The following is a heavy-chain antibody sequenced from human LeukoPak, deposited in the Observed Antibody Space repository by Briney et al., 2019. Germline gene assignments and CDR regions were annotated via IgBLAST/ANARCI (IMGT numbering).Heavy chain of an antibody. CDR3: AREKGDYSSGWYDY. CDR2: ISYDGSNK. Sequence: PGGSLRLSCAASGFTFSSYAMHGVRQAPGKGLEWVAVISYDGSNKYYADSVKGRFTISRDNSKNTLYLQMNSLRAEDTAVYYCAREKGDYSSGWYDYWGQGTLVTVSS. CDR1: GFTFSSYA. D-gene: IGHD6-19*01. V-gene: IGHV3-30*04. J-gene: IGHJ4*02.